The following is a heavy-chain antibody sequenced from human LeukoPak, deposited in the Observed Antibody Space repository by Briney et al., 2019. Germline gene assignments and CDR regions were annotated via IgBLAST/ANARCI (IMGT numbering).Heavy chain of an antibody. V-gene: IGHV3-33*01. CDR2: IWYDGSNK. J-gene: IGHJ4*02. D-gene: IGHD3-9*01. CDR1: GFTFSGYG. CDR3: AREYFANPFDY. Sequence: GGSLRLSCAASGFTFSGYGMHWVRQAPGKGLEWVAVIWYDGSNKYYADSVKGRFTISRDNSTNTLYLQMNSLRAEDTAVYYCAREYFANPFDYWGQGTLVTVSS.